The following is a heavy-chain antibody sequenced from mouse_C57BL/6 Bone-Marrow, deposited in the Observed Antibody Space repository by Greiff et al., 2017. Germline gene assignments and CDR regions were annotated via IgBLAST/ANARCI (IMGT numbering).Heavy chain of an antibody. V-gene: IGHV1-69*01. Sequence: QVQLQQPGAELVMPGASVKLSCKASGYTFTSYWMHWVKQRPGQGLEWIGEIDPSDSYTNYNQKFKGKSTLTVDKSSSTAYMQLSSLTSEDSAVYYCARSYYYGRRYFDVWGTGTTVTVSS. CDR3: ARSYYYGRRYFDV. J-gene: IGHJ1*03. CDR1: GYTFTSYW. D-gene: IGHD1-1*01. CDR2: IDPSDSYT.